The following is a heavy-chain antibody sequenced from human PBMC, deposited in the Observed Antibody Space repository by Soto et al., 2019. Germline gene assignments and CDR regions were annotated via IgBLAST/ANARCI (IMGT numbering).Heavy chain of an antibody. CDR2: INAGNGNT. Sequence: GASVKVSCKASGYTFAIYAMHWVRQAPGQRLEWMGWINAGNGNTKYSQKFQGRVTITRDTSASTAYMELSSLRSEDTAVYYCARGNYCSGGSCSQYYYYYYGMDVWGQGTTVTVSS. CDR3: ARGNYCSGGSCSQYYYYYYGMDV. J-gene: IGHJ6*02. V-gene: IGHV1-3*01. D-gene: IGHD2-15*01. CDR1: GYTFAIYA.